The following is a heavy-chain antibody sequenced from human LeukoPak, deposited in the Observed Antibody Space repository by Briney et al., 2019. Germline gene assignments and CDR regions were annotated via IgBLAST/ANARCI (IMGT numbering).Heavy chain of an antibody. Sequence: VASVRLCCKSSGYTFTGYYMHWVRHAPGQGLELMGLINPNSGGTNYAQKFQGRVTMTRDTSITTAYMELSRLGSDETAVYYCARPCLDKNNDHVPYWGQASLVTVSS. V-gene: IGHV1-2*02. CDR3: ARPCLDKNNDHVPY. CDR2: INPNSGGT. J-gene: IGHJ4*02. CDR1: GYTFTGYY. D-gene: IGHD3-16*01.